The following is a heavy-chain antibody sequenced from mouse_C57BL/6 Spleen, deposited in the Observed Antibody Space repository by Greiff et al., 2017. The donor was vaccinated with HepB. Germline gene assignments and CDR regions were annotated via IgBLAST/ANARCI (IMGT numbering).Heavy chain of an antibody. CDR3: ARSGSSYVTLGY. CDR1: GYTFTSYW. Sequence: VKLQQPGAELVKPGASVKLSCKASGYTFTSYWMHWVKQRPGQGLEWIGMIHPNSGSTNYNEKFKSKATLTVDKSSSTAYMQLSSLTSEDSAVYYCARSGSSYVTLGYWGQGTTLTVSS. J-gene: IGHJ2*01. D-gene: IGHD1-1*01. V-gene: IGHV1-64*01. CDR2: IHPNSGST.